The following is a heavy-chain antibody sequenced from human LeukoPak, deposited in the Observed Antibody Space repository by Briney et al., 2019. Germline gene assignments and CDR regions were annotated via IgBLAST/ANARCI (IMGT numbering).Heavy chain of an antibody. CDR3: ARTTAAGRGPFDP. D-gene: IGHD1-1*01. V-gene: IGHV1-18*01. J-gene: IGHJ5*02. Sequence: ASVKVSCTASGCTFTSYGIRWVRQAPGQGLEWMGWISAYNGNTNYAQKLQGRVTMTTDTSTSTAYMELRSLRSDDTAVYYCARTTAAGRGPFDPWGQGTLVTVSS. CDR2: ISAYNGNT. CDR1: GCTFTSYG.